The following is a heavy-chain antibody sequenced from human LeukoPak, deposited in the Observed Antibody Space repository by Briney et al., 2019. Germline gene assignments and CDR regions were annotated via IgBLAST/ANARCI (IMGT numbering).Heavy chain of an antibody. Sequence: KPSETLSLTCTVSGGSISSYYWSWIRQPPGKGLEWIGYIDYSGSTNYNPSLKSRVTISVDTSKNQFSLKLSSVTAADTAVYYCARAGRWFDPWGQRTLVTVSS. CDR3: ARAGRWFDP. D-gene: IGHD1-14*01. V-gene: IGHV4-59*01. CDR1: GGSISSYY. J-gene: IGHJ5*02. CDR2: IDYSGST.